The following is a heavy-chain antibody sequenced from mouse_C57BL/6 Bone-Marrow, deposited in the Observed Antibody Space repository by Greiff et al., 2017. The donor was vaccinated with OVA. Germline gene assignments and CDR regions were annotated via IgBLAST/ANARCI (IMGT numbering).Heavy chain of an antibody. V-gene: IGHV7-1*01. J-gene: IGHJ1*03. CDR3: ARDVGGYSNFWYFDG. CDR1: GFTFSDFY. D-gene: IGHD2-5*01. CDR2: SRNKANDYTT. Sequence: EVKVVESGGGLVQSGRSLRLSCATSGFTFSDFYMEWVRQAPGKGLEWIAASRNKANDYTTEYRASVKGRFIVSRDTSQSILYLQMNALRDEDTAIYYGARDVGGYSNFWYFDGWGTGTTVTVSS.